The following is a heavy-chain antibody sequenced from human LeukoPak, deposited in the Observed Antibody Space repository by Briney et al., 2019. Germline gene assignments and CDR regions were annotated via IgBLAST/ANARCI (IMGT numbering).Heavy chain of an antibody. CDR1: GYTFTIYY. D-gene: IGHD2-21*02. CDR2: INPSGGTT. CDR3: ARRAPPYCGGDCYLDY. J-gene: IGHJ4*02. V-gene: IGHV1-46*01. Sequence: ASVKVSFTASGYTFTIYYIHWVRQAPGQGLEWMGIINPSGGTTSYAQTFQGRVTMTRDTSTNTVYMELSSLRSGDTAVYFCARRAPPYCGGDCYLDYWGQGTRVTVSS.